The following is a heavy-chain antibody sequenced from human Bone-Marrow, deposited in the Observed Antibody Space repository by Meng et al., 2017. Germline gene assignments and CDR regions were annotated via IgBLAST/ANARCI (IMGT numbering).Heavy chain of an antibody. CDR2: ISGDGRST. Sequence: GESLKTSCAASGFTFSSYWMHWVRQAPGKGLVWVSRISGDGRSTAYADSVKGRFTSSRDNAKNTLYLQMNSLRAEDTALYYCARDHSSSWYYFDYWGQGTLVTVSS. V-gene: IGHV3-74*03. D-gene: IGHD6-13*01. CDR3: ARDHSSSWYYFDY. J-gene: IGHJ4*02. CDR1: GFTFSSYW.